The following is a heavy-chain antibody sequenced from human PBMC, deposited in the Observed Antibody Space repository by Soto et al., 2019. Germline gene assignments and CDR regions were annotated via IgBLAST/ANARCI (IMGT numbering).Heavy chain of an antibody. Sequence: GGSLRLSCAASGFTFSSNAISWVRQAPGKGLEWVSVISGGGGTTYYADSVKGRFTISRDNSKNTLYLQVNSLRAEDTALYYCAKGSGPTWGQYGMDVWGQGTTVTVSS. V-gene: IGHV3-23*01. CDR2: ISGGGGTT. CDR1: GFTFSSNA. CDR3: AKGSGPTWGQYGMDV. D-gene: IGHD7-27*01. J-gene: IGHJ6*02.